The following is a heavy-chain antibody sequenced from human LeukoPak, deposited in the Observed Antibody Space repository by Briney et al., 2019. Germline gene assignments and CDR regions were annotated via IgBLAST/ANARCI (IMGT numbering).Heavy chain of an antibody. Sequence: PSETLSLTCTVSGGSISSYYWSWIRQPPGKGLEWIGYIYYSGSTNYNPSLKSRVTISVDTSKNQFSLKLSSVTAADTAVYYCARELLPAVTEGWFDPWGQGTLVTVSS. CDR3: ARELLPAVTEGWFDP. D-gene: IGHD2-2*01. CDR2: IYYSGST. V-gene: IGHV4-59*12. CDR1: GGSISSYY. J-gene: IGHJ5*02.